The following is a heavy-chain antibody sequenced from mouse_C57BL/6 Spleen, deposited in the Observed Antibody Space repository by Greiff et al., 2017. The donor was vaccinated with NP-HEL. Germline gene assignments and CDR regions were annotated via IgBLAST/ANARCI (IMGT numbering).Heavy chain of an antibody. Sequence: EVQGVESGGGLVKPGGSLKLSCAASGFTFSDYGMHWVRQAPEKGLEWVAYISSGSSTIYYADTVKGRFTISRDNAKNTLFLQMTSLRSEDTAMYYCARGGRGHWYFDVWGTGTTVTVSS. V-gene: IGHV5-17*01. CDR3: ARGGRGHWYFDV. D-gene: IGHD1-1*02. J-gene: IGHJ1*03. CDR2: ISSGSSTI. CDR1: GFTFSDYG.